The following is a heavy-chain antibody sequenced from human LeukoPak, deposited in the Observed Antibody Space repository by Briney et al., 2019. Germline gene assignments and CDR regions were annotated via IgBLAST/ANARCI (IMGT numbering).Heavy chain of an antibody. D-gene: IGHD3-22*01. V-gene: IGHV1-18*01. CDR2: ISAYNGNT. Sequence: ASVKVSCKASGYTFTNSGYSWVRQAPGQGLEWMGWISAYNGNTNYAQKLQGRVTMTTDTSTSTVYMELSSLRSEDTAVYYCARDRYDSSGYLDYWGQGTLVTVSS. CDR1: GYTFTNSG. CDR3: ARDRYDSSGYLDY. J-gene: IGHJ4*02.